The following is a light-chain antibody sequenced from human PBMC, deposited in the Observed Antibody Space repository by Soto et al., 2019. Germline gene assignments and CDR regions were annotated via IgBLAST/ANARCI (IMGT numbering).Light chain of an antibody. Sequence: DIQMTQSPSSLSASVGDRVTITCRASQSISSYLNWYQQKPGKAPNLLIYAASSLHSGVPSKFSGSGSGTDLTLTISSLQPEDFATYYCHQSYSSPFTFGPGTKVDIK. CDR1: QSISSY. J-gene: IGKJ3*01. CDR3: HQSYSSPFT. V-gene: IGKV1-39*01. CDR2: AAS.